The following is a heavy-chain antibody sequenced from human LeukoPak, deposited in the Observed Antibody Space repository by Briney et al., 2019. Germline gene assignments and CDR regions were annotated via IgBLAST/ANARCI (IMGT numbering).Heavy chain of an antibody. D-gene: IGHD5-18*01. CDR1: GFTFSSYS. CDR3: ARTPKPTTVDTAMVTRSVWFDP. J-gene: IGHJ5*02. CDR2: ISSSSSYI. V-gene: IGHV3-21*01. Sequence: GGSLRLSCAASGFTFSSYSMNWVRQAPGKGLEWVSSISSSSSYIYYADSVKGRFTISRDNAKNSLYLQMNSLRAEDTAVYYCARTPKPTTVDTAMVTRSVWFDPWGQGTLVTVSS.